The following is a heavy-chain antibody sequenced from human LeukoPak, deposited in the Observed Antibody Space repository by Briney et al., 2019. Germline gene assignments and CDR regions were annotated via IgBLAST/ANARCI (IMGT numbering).Heavy chain of an antibody. CDR1: GFTFSNYA. V-gene: IGHV3-23*01. D-gene: IGHD6-19*01. CDR2: ISGSGGTT. Sequence: GGSLRLSCVASGFTFSNYAMSWVRQAPGKGLEWVSAISGSGGTTYYADSVKGRFTISRDNSKNTLYLQMNSLRAEDTAVYYCAKDPASEAQWRDDYWGQGTLVTVSS. CDR3: AKDPASEAQWRDDY. J-gene: IGHJ4*02.